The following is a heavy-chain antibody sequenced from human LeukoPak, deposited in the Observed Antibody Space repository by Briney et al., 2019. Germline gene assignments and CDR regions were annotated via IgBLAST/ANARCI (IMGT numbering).Heavy chain of an antibody. CDR3: ARAFSSGWAQTYYYYGMDV. V-gene: IGHV3-23*01. J-gene: IGHJ6*02. Sequence: GGSLRLSCAASGFTFSSYAMSWVRQAPGKGLEWVSAISGSGGSTYYADSVKGRFTISRENAKNSLYLQMNSLRAGDTAVYYCARAFSSGWAQTYYYYGMDVWGQGTTVTVSS. CDR2: ISGSGGST. CDR1: GFTFSSYA. D-gene: IGHD6-19*01.